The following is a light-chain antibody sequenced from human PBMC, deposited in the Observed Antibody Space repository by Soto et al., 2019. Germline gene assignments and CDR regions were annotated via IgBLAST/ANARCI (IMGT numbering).Light chain of an antibody. CDR3: QQYNSYSYT. V-gene: IGKV1-5*03. J-gene: IGKJ2*01. Sequence: DIQMTQSPSTLAASVGDRVTITCRASQSISSWLAWYQQKPGKAPKLLIYKASSLESGVPSRFSGSGSGTEFTLTISSLQPDDFASSYCQQYNSYSYTFGQGTKLEIK. CDR1: QSISSW. CDR2: KAS.